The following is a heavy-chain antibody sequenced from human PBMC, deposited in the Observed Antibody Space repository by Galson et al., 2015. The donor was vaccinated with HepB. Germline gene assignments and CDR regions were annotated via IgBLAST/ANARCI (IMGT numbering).Heavy chain of an antibody. Sequence: SVKVSCKASGSTFTSYDINWVRQATGQGLEWMGWMNPNSGNTGYAQKFQGRVTMTRNTSISTAYMELSSLRSEDTAVYYCASSRGTMVRGGYYYYGMDVWGQGTTVTVSS. V-gene: IGHV1-8*01. CDR1: GSTFTSYD. J-gene: IGHJ6*02. CDR3: ASSRGTMVRGGYYYYGMDV. CDR2: MNPNSGNT. D-gene: IGHD3-10*01.